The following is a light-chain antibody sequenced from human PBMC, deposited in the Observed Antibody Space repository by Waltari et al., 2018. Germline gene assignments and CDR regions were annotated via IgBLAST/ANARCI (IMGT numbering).Light chain of an antibody. CDR2: DVN. Sequence: HSALTQPRSVSVSPGQSVTISCTGSSSAVRGYYYVSWYQQHPGKAPKPMIYDVNKPPSVVPGRFSGSKSGNTASLTISGRQAEDEADYYCCSYAGSYTWVFGGGTKLTVL. CDR1: SSAVRGYYY. V-gene: IGLV2-11*01. CDR3: CSYAGSYTWV. J-gene: IGLJ3*02.